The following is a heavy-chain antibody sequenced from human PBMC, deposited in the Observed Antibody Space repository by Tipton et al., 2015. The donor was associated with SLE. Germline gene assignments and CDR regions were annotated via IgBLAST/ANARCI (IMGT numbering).Heavy chain of an antibody. CDR2: IRYDGSNK. D-gene: IGHD3-10*01. Sequence: GSLRLSCAASGFTFSSHGMHWVRQAPGKGLEWVAFIRYDGSNKYYADSVKGRFTISRDNSKNTLYLQMNSLRPEVTAVYYCATRGEGYWGQGTLVTVSS. J-gene: IGHJ4*02. CDR1: GFTFSSHG. V-gene: IGHV3-30*02. CDR3: ATRGEGY.